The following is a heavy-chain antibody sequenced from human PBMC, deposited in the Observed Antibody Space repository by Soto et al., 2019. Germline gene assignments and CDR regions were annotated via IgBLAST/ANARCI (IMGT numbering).Heavy chain of an antibody. Sequence: EVQLLESGGGLVQPVGSLRLSCAASGFTFSSYAMNWVRQAPGKGLEWVSVISGSGDSTYYADSVKGRFTISRDNSKNTLYLQMNSLRAEDTAVYYCARRSSSWYFDYWGQGTLVTVSS. J-gene: IGHJ4*02. CDR1: GFTFSSYA. CDR2: ISGSGDST. V-gene: IGHV3-23*01. CDR3: ARRSSSWYFDY. D-gene: IGHD6-13*01.